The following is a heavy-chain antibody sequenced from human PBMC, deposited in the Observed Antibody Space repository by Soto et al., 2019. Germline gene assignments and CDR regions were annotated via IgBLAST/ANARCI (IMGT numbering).Heavy chain of an antibody. CDR3: AKDGPAAGKKSPSGQFDY. CDR1: GFTFSSYA. D-gene: IGHD6-13*01. CDR2: ISGSGGST. J-gene: IGHJ4*02. Sequence: GGALRLSCAASGFTFSSYAMSLVRQAPGKGLEWVSAISGSGGSTYYADSVKGRFTISRDNSKNTLYLQMNSLRAEDTAVYYCAKDGPAAGKKSPSGQFDYWGQGTLVTVSS. V-gene: IGHV3-23*01.